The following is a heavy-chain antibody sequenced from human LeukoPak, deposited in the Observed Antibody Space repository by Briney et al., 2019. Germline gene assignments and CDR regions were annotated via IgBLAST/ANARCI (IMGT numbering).Heavy chain of an antibody. Sequence: GESLQISCHGSGYNFTSYWIAWVRQMPGKGLEWMGIIYPDDPDTRYSPSFQGQVTISADKSISTAYLQWSSLKASDTAMYYCARHATPYSSTWYAFDYWGQGTLVTVSS. CDR2: IYPDDPDT. J-gene: IGHJ4*02. CDR3: ARHATPYSSTWYAFDY. V-gene: IGHV5-51*01. CDR1: GYNFTSYW. D-gene: IGHD6-13*01.